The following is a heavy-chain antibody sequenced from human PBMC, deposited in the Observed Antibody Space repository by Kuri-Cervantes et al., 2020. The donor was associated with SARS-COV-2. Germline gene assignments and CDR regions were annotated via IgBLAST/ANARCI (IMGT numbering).Heavy chain of an antibody. Sequence: GGSLRLSCAASGFTFSSYAMSWVRQAPGKGLEWVSAISGSGGSTYYADSVKGRFTISRDNSKNTLYLQMNSLRAEDTAVYYCAKARHDYGDYANERWYFDLWGRGTLVTVSS. V-gene: IGHV3-23*01. J-gene: IGHJ2*01. CDR3: AKARHDYGDYANERWYFDL. CDR2: ISGSGGST. D-gene: IGHD4-17*01. CDR1: GFTFSSYA.